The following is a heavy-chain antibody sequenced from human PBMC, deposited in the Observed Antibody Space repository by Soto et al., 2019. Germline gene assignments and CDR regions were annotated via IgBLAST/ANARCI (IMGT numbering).Heavy chain of an antibody. Sequence: PGGSLRLSCAASGFTFSSYEMNWVRQAPGKGLEWVSYISSSGSTIYYADSVKGRFTISRDNAKNSLYLQMNSLRAEDTAVYYCARDGAHNWFDPWGQGTLVTVSS. J-gene: IGHJ5*02. CDR3: ARDGAHNWFDP. CDR2: ISSSGSTI. CDR1: GFTFSSYE. V-gene: IGHV3-48*03. D-gene: IGHD4-17*01.